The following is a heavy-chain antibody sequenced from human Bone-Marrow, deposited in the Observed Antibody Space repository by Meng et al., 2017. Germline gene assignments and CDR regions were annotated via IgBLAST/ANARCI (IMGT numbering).Heavy chain of an antibody. CDR1: GFTFSNAW. CDR2: IKSKTDGETA. D-gene: IGHD6-13*01. J-gene: IGHJ4*02. V-gene: IGHV3-15*01. CDR3: ARDRAAAGIYDY. Sequence: QRVESGGDLVEPGGSLRLSCAGSGFTFSNAWMSWVRQAPGKGLEWVGRIKSKTDGETADYAAPVKGRFTISRDDSQNTLYLQMNSLKTEDTAVYYCARDRAAAGIYDYWGQGTLVTVSS.